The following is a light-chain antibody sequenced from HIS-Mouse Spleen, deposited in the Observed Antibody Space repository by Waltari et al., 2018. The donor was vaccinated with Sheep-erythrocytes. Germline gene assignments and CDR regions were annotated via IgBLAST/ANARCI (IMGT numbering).Light chain of an antibody. Sequence: SYVLTQPPSVSVAPGQTARITCGGNNIGSKSVHWYQQKPGQAPVLVVYDDSDRPSGIPERFSGSNSGNTASLTISGLQAEDEADYYCSSYTSSSTVVFGGGTKLTVL. J-gene: IGLJ2*01. V-gene: IGLV3-21*02. CDR1: NIGSKS. CDR2: DDS. CDR3: SSYTSSSTVV.